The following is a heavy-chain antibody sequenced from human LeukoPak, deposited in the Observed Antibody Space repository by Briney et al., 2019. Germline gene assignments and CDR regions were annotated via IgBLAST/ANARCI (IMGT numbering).Heavy chain of an antibody. D-gene: IGHD3-10*01. CDR1: GYTFTSYG. J-gene: IGHJ5*02. CDR3: ARDLIGSGSYYQNWFDP. Sequence: ASVKVSCKASGYTFTSYGISWVRQAPGQGLEWMGWISAYNGNTNYAQKLQGRVTMTTDTSTNTAYMELRSLRSDDTAVYYCARDLIGSGSYYQNWFDPWGQGTLVTVSS. V-gene: IGHV1-18*04. CDR2: ISAYNGNT.